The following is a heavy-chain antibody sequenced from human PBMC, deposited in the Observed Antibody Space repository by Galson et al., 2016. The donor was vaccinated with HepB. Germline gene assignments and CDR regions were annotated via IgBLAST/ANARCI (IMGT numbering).Heavy chain of an antibody. D-gene: IGHD3-9*01. J-gene: IGHJ4*02. CDR3: AKPETRPYDILTGYSHFDY. CDR1: GFTFSRSD. CDR2: TSYDGSNE. V-gene: IGHV3-30*18. Sequence: SLRLSCAASGFTFSRSDMYWVRQAPGNGLEWVAVTSYDGSNEYYADSVKGRFTISRDNSKNTLYLQMNSLRAEDTAVYYCAKPETRPYDILTGYSHFDYWGQGTLVTVSS.